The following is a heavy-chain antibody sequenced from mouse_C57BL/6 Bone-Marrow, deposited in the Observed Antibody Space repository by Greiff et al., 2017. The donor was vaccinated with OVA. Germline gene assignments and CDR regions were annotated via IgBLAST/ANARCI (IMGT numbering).Heavy chain of an antibody. CDR2: IYPGDGDT. J-gene: IGHJ2*01. D-gene: IGHD2-1*01. CDR1: GYAFSSSW. V-gene: IGHV1-82*01. Sequence: QVQLKESGPELVKPGASVKISCKASGYAFSSSWMNWVKQRPGKGLEWIGRIYPGDGDTNYNGKFKGKATLTADKSSSTAYMQLSSLTSEDSAVYFCAGIYYGGYWGQGTTLTVSS. CDR3: AGIYYGGY.